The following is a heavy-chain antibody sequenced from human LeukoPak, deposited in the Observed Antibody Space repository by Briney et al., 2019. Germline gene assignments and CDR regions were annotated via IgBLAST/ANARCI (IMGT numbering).Heavy chain of an antibody. V-gene: IGHV3-48*03. CDR2: ISDTGSTI. J-gene: IGHJ4*02. CDR3: ARDLLGWELHYFDY. CDR1: GFTFSSYE. Sequence: GGSLRLSCAASGFTFSSYELNWVRQAPGKGLEWVSYISDTGSTIYYADSVEGRFTIPRDNAKNSLYLQMNSLRAEDTAVYYCARDLLGWELHYFDYWGQGTLVTVSS. D-gene: IGHD1-26*01.